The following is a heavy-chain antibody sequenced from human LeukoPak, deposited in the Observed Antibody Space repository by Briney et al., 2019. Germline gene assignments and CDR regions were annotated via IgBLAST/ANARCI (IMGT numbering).Heavy chain of an antibody. V-gene: IGHV4-59*01. CDR2: IYYSGST. D-gene: IGHD1-26*01. CDR1: GGSTSSYY. J-gene: IGHJ3*02. Sequence: KTSETLSLTCTVSGGSTSSYYWSWIRQPPGKGLEWLGYIYYSGSTNYNPSLKSRVTISVDTSKNQFSLKLSSVTAADTAVYYCARAPWELLLAFDIWGQGTMVTVSS. CDR3: ARAPWELLLAFDI.